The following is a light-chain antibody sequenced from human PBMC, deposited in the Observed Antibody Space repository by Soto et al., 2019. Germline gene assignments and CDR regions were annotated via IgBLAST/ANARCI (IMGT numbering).Light chain of an antibody. Sequence: DIQMTQSPSSLFASVGDRVSITCRASQGIRNNLGWYQQKPGEAPKRLIYGASSLQSGVPSRFSGSGSGTEFTLTISSLRPEDFATYYCQQYNSYSGTFGQGTKVEIK. CDR3: QQYNSYSGT. V-gene: IGKV1-17*01. J-gene: IGKJ1*01. CDR2: GAS. CDR1: QGIRNN.